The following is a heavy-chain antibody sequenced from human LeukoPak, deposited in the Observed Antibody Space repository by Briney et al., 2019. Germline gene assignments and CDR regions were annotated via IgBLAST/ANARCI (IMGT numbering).Heavy chain of an antibody. J-gene: IGHJ3*02. CDR1: GYRFTSYW. Sequence: GESLKISCKGSGYRFTSYWIAWVRQMPGKGLEWMGAIYPGDSDTRYSPSFEGQVSISADKSIRTAYLQWRSLRASDTAMYYYARQRDTLLSLITFDIWGHGTMLTVSS. D-gene: IGHD2-8*01. CDR2: IYPGDSDT. V-gene: IGHV5-51*01. CDR3: ARQRDTLLSLITFDI.